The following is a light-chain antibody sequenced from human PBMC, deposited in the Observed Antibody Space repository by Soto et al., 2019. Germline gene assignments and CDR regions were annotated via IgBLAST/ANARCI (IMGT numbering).Light chain of an antibody. CDR3: QQYYGTPSHT. Sequence: DFVLTQSPDSLAVSLGERATINCKSSQSVFYTSGNKNYLAWYQQKPGQPPKLLISWASTRESGVPDRFSGSGSGTNFTLTISSLQAEDVAVYYCQQYYGTPSHTFGQGTKLEVK. J-gene: IGKJ2*01. V-gene: IGKV4-1*01. CDR1: QSVFYTSGNKNY. CDR2: WAS.